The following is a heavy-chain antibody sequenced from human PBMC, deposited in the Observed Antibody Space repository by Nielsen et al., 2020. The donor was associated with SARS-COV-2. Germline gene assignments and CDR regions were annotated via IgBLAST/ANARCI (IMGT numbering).Heavy chain of an antibody. V-gene: IGHV3-48*02. CDR3: ARVRSGWLY. Sequence: GESLKISCAASGFTFSHYSMNWVRQAPGKGLEWVSYISSSSSTRYYADSVKGRFTISRDNAKKSLYLQMNSLRDEDTAVYYCARVRSGWLYWGQGTLVTVSS. D-gene: IGHD6-19*01. CDR1: GFTFSHYS. CDR2: ISSSSSTR. J-gene: IGHJ4*02.